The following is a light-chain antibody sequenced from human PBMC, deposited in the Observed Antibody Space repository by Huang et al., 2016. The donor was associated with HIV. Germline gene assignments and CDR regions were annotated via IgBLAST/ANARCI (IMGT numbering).Light chain of an antibody. CDR2: WAS. V-gene: IGKV4-1*01. J-gene: IGKJ4*01. CDR1: QSVLYSSNNKNY. CDR3: QQYYSTPLT. Sequence: DIVMTQSPASLAVSLGERATINCKSSQSVLYSSNNKNYLAWYQQKPGQPPKLLIYWASTRESGVPDRCSGSGSGTDFTLTISSLQAEDVAVYYCQQYYSTPLTFGGGTKVEIK.